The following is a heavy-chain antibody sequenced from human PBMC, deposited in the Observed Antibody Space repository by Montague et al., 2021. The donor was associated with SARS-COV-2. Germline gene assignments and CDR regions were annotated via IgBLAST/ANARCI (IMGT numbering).Heavy chain of an antibody. CDR3: ARMTTVVTLGYYYYYGMDV. D-gene: IGHD4-23*01. Sequence: PALVKPTQTLTLTCTFSGFSRSTSGMCVSWIRQPPGKALEWLALIDWDDDKYYSTSLKTRLTISKDTSKNQVVLTMTNMDPVDTATYYCARMTTVVTLGYYYYYGMDVWGQGTTVTVSS. CDR2: IDWDDDK. CDR1: GFSRSTSGMC. V-gene: IGHV2-70*01. J-gene: IGHJ6*02.